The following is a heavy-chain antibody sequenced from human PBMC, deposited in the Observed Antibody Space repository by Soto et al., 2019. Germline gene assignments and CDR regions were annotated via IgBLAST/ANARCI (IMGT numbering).Heavy chain of an antibody. CDR2: ISAYIGNT. J-gene: IGHJ4*02. D-gene: IGHD2-2*01. CDR1: GYTFTSYG. Sequence: ASVKVSCKASGYTFTSYGISWVRQAPGQGLEWMGWISAYIGNTNYAQKLQGRVTMTTDTSTSTAYMELRSLRSDDTAVYYCARDNEGIVVPAATGGDYWGQGTLVTVSS. CDR3: ARDNEGIVVPAATGGDY. V-gene: IGHV1-18*01.